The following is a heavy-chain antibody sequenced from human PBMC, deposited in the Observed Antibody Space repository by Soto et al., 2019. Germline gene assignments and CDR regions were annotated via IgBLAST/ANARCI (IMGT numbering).Heavy chain of an antibody. CDR3: ARARIQLWPNYYDDGMDV. CDR1: GFTVSTNF. J-gene: IGHJ6*02. D-gene: IGHD5-18*01. Sequence: GGSLRLSCAASGFTVSTNFMTWVRQAPGKGLEWVSVIYSGGSTFYADSVKGRFTITGDNSKNTVYFQMNSLRVEDTAVYYCARARIQLWPNYYDDGMDVWGQGITVTVSS. CDR2: IYSGGST. V-gene: IGHV3-66*01.